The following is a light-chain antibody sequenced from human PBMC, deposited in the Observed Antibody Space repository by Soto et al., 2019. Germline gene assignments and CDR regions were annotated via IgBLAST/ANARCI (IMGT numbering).Light chain of an antibody. J-gene: IGKJ2*01. Sequence: EIVLTQSPGTLSLSPGERATLSCRASQSVSNYLAWYTQKPGQAPRLLMFGTSTRATGIPDRFSGSGSGTDFTLTISRLEPEDFAMYYCQQYGSSPGTFGQGTKLEIK. CDR2: GTS. CDR1: QSVSNY. V-gene: IGKV3-20*01. CDR3: QQYGSSPGT.